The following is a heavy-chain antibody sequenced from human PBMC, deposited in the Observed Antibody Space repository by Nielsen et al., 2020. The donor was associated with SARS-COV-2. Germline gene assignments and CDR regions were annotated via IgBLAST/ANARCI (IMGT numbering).Heavy chain of an antibody. CDR1: GFTFSSYG. CDR3: ARDIGIAARPGYYGMDV. J-gene: IGHJ6*02. Sequence: GGSLRLSCAASGFTFSSYGMHWVRQAPGKGLEWVAVIWYDGSNKYYADSVKGRFTISRDNSKNTLYLQMNSLRAEDTAVYYCARDIGIAARPGYYGMDVWGQGTTVTVSS. V-gene: IGHV3-33*01. D-gene: IGHD6-6*01. CDR2: IWYDGSNK.